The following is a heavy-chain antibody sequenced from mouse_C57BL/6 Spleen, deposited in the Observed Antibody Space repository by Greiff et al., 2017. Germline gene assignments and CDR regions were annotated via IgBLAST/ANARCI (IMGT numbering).Heavy chain of an antibody. CDR1: GYTFTSYW. J-gene: IGHJ2*01. D-gene: IGHD6-1*01. Sequence: QVQLQQSGAELAKPGASVKLSCKASGYTFTSYWMHWVKQRPGQGLEWIGYINPSSGYTTYNQKFKDKATLTADKSSSTAYMQLSSLTYEDSAVYYCASPLAVKDYFDYGGQGTTLTVSS. V-gene: IGHV1-7*01. CDR2: INPSSGYT. CDR3: ASPLAVKDYFDY.